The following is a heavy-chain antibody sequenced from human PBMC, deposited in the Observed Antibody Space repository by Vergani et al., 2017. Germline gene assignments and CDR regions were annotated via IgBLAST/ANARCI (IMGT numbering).Heavy chain of an antibody. J-gene: IGHJ4*02. CDR2: IRSKGNNYAT. Sequence: EVQLVESGGGLVQPGGSLKLSCAASVFTFSGSAMHWVRQASGKGLEWVGRIRSKGNNYATAYAASVKGRFTISRDDSKTTAYLQMNSLKTEDTAVYYCTSIGGATDIDYWGQGTLVTVSS. CDR3: TSIGGATDIDY. V-gene: IGHV3-73*01. CDR1: VFTFSGSA. D-gene: IGHD1-26*01.